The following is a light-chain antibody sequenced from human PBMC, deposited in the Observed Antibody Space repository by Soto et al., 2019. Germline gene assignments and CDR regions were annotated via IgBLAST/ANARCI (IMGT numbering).Light chain of an antibody. V-gene: IGKV1-39*01. CDR3: QQSYSTPPT. CDR2: AAS. J-gene: IGKJ4*01. Sequence: DIQMTQSPSSLSASVGDRVTITCRASQSISSYLNWYQQKPGKAPKLLIYAASSLQSGVPSRVSGSGSGTEFTLTIDSLQPEDFATYYCQQSYSTPPTFGGGT. CDR1: QSISSY.